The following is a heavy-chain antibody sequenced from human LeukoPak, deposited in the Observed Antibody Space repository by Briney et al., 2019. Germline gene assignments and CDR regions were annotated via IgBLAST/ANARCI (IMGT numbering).Heavy chain of an antibody. CDR2: ISGSGGST. J-gene: IGHJ4*02. V-gene: IGHV3-23*01. CDR1: GFTFSSYA. CDR3: AKRGWKGLYDSSGYHFDY. Sequence: PGGSLRLSCAASGFTFSSYAMSWVRQAPGKGLEWVSAISGSGGSTYYADSVKGRFTISRDNSKNTLYLQMNSLRAEDTAVYYCAKRGWKGLYDSSGYHFDYWGQGTLVTVSS. D-gene: IGHD3-22*01.